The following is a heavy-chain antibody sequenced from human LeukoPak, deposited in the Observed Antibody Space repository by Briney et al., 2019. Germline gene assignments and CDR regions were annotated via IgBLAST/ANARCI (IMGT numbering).Heavy chain of an antibody. CDR3: ARGDLIVVVITHFDY. D-gene: IGHD3-22*01. V-gene: IGHV1-2*02. J-gene: IGHJ4*02. Sequence: ASVKVSCKASGYTVTGYYTHWVRQAPGQGLEWMGWINPNSGGTNYAQKFQGRVTMTRDTSISTAYMGLSRLRSDDTAVYYCARGDLIVVVITHFDYWGQGTLVTVSS. CDR1: GYTVTGYY. CDR2: INPNSGGT.